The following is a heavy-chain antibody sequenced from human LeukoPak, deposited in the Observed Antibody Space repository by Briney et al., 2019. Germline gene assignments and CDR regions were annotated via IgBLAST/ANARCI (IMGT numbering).Heavy chain of an antibody. CDR1: GFTFSSYA. D-gene: IGHD6-6*01. J-gene: IGHJ4*02. V-gene: IGHV3-30-3*01. CDR3: ARDKEYSSSFTAY. CDR2: ISYAGSNT. Sequence: PGGSLRLSCAASGFTFSSYAMHWVRHAPGKGLEWVAVISYAGSNTYYADSVKGRFTISRDDSKNTLYLQMNSLRAEDTAVYYCARDKEYSSSFTAYWGQGTLVTVS.